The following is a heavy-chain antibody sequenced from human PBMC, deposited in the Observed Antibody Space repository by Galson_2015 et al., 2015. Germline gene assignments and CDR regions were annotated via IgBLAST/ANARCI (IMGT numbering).Heavy chain of an antibody. Sequence: YPRDSKTTYSPSFQGQVTISADRSIRTAYLQWSSLKASDTAMYYCARHGYCSGGSCYSGGWLDPWGQGTLVIVSS. V-gene: IGHV5-51*01. CDR3: ARHGYCSGGSCYSGGWLDP. D-gene: IGHD2-15*01. CDR2: YPRDSKT. J-gene: IGHJ5*02.